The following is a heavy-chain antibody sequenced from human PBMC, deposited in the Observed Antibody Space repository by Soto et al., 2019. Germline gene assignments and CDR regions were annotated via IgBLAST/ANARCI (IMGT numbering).Heavy chain of an antibody. CDR3: SKDVAPLATNYSFGMDV. V-gene: IGHV3-30*18. CDR1: GFTFSSYG. J-gene: IGHJ6*02. CDR2: ISYDGSNK. Sequence: GGSLRLSCAASGFTFSSYGMHWVRQAPGKGLEWVAVISYDGSNKYYADSVKGGFTISRDNSKNTLYLQMNSLRAEDTAVYYCSKDVAPLATNYSFGMDVWGQGPT. D-gene: IGHD1-1*01.